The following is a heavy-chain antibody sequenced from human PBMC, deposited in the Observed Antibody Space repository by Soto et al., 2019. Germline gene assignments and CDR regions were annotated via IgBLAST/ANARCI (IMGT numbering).Heavy chain of an antibody. D-gene: IGHD2-21*02. Sequence: QVQLLQSGAEVKKPGASVKVSCKASGYILSSYYMHWVRQAPGQGLEWLGIINPSGGSTTYAQKFQGRVTMTRDTSTSTVYMELSSRRSDDTAMYYCARSYCGGDCPNNWFDTWGQGTLVTVSS. CDR2: INPSGGST. CDR1: GYILSSYY. CDR3: ARSYCGGDCPNNWFDT. J-gene: IGHJ5*02. V-gene: IGHV1-46*01.